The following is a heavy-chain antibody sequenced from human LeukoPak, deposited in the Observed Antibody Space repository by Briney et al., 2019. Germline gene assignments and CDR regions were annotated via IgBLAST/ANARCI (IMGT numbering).Heavy chain of an antibody. CDR3: ARYDGGATADF. D-gene: IGHD1-26*01. V-gene: IGHV5-51*01. CDR1: GYSLTNYW. Sequence: GESLKISCKGSGYSLTNYWIAWVRQMPGKGLEWMGIVFPVDSDTRYSPPFQGQVTISADKSINTAYLQWSSLKDSDTAMYYCARYDGGATADFWGQGTLVTVST. J-gene: IGHJ4*02. CDR2: VFPVDSDT.